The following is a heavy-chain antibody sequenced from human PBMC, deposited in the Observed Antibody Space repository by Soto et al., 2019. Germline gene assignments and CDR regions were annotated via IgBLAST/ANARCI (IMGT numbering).Heavy chain of an antibody. V-gene: IGHV3-49*04. CDR2: MRSKAYGGTT. J-gene: IGHJ4*02. Sequence: GFLKLNCAAPGFTRGNNDMSWVRQAPGKGLEWGGFMRSKAYGGTTEYAASVKGRFTISRDDSKSIAYLQMNSLKTEDTAVYSCTIICGRGDSGNPCIDYWPQGSLVIVTS. D-gene: IGHD1-26*01. CDR1: GFTRGNND. CDR3: TIICGRGDSGNPCIDY.